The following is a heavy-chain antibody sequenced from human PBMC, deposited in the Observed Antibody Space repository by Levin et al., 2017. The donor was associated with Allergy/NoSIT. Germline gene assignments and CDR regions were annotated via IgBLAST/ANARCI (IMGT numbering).Heavy chain of an antibody. CDR1: GFTFSSYA. V-gene: IGHV3-23*01. CDR3: AKDLFQRGYCSSTSCYVVDWFDP. J-gene: IGHJ5*02. CDR2: ISGSGGST. Sequence: GGSLRLSCAASGFTFSSYAMSWVRQAPGKGLEWVSAISGSGGSTYYADSVKGRFTISRDNSKNTLYLQMNSLRAEDTAVYYCAKDLFQRGYCSSTSCYVVDWFDPWGQGTLVTVSS. D-gene: IGHD2-2*01.